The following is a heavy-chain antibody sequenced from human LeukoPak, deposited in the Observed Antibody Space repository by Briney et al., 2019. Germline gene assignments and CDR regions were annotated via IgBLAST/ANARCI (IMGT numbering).Heavy chain of an antibody. V-gene: IGHV4-61*02. D-gene: IGHD4-17*01. Sequence: SETLSLTCTVSGGSVNSNDHFWTWIRQPAGKALEWIGRIYVNGGTDYSPSLKSRVTISLDTSKNQFSLKLNSVPAADTAVYFCARSSGYESVHGDYDLRFDYWGQGTLVTVSS. CDR1: GGSVNSNDHF. CDR3: ARSSGYESVHGDYDLRFDY. CDR2: IYVNGGT. J-gene: IGHJ4*02.